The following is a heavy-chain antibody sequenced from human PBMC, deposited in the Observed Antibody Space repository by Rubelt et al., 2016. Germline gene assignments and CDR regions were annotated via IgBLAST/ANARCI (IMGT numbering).Heavy chain of an antibody. Sequence: QVQLQQWGAGLLKPSETLSLTCAVYGGSFSGYYWSWIRQPPGKGLEWIGEINHSGSTNYNPSLKSRFTISVDTSKNQFSLKLSSVTAADTAVYYCARGFSSSWYLYDYWGQGTLVTVSS. CDR3: ARGFSSSWYLYDY. CDR1: GGSFSGYY. CDR2: INHSGST. J-gene: IGHJ4*02. V-gene: IGHV4-34*01. D-gene: IGHD6-13*01.